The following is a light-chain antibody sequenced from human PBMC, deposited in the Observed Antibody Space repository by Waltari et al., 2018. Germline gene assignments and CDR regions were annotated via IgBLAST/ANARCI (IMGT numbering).Light chain of an antibody. V-gene: IGKV3-11*01. CDR1: QSVSSY. CDR2: DAS. Sequence: SPGERATLSCRASQSVSSYLAWYQQKPGQAPRLLIYDASNRATGIPARFSGSGSGTDFTLTISSLEPEDFAVYYCQQRSNWPITFGQGTRLEIK. CDR3: QQRSNWPIT. J-gene: IGKJ5*01.